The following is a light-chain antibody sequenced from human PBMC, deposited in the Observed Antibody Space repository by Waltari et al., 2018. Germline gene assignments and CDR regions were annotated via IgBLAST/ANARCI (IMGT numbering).Light chain of an antibody. V-gene: IGLV2-14*01. CDR1: RSDIGNYNY. CDR3: SSYTNRATLRV. J-gene: IGLJ1*01. Sequence: QSALAQPASVSGSPGQSIAISCTGTRSDIGNYNYVYWYQQPPGQAPKLILYEVSDRPSGVSRRFSGSKSGNKATLTISGLQADDEADYYCSSYTNRATLRVFGTGTKVTVL. CDR2: EVS.